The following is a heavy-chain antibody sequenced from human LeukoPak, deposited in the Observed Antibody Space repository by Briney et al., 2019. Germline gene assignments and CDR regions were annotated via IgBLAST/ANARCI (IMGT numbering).Heavy chain of an antibody. CDR3: ARAEQEYQLLRVFDY. CDR2: INPSGGST. J-gene: IGHJ4*02. D-gene: IGHD2-2*01. V-gene: IGHV1-46*01. CDR1: VYTFTSYY. Sequence: GSSVKVSCKASVYTFTSYYMHWVREAPGQGLEWMGIINPSGGSTSYAQKFQGRVTMTRDTSTSTVYMELGSLRTEDPAVYFCARAEQEYQLLRVFDYWGQGTLVTVSS.